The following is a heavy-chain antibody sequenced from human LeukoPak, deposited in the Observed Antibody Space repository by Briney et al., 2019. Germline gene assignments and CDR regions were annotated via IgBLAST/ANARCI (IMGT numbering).Heavy chain of an antibody. D-gene: IGHD3-3*01. J-gene: IGHJ6*02. Sequence: SETLSLTCTVSGGSISSGGYYWRWIRQHPGKGLEWIGYIYYSGSTYYNPSLKSRVTISVDTSKNQFSLKLSSVTAADTAVYYCARAEKIPPYYDFWSGSFGMDVWGQGTTVTVSS. V-gene: IGHV4-31*03. CDR1: GGSISSGGYY. CDR2: IYYSGST. CDR3: ARAEKIPPYYDFWSGSFGMDV.